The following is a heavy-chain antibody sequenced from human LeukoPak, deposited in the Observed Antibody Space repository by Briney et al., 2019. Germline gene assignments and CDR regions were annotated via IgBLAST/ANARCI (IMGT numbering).Heavy chain of an antibody. Sequence: PGGSLRLSCAASGFTFGSHWMSWVRQAPGRGLEWVANIKQDGSEMFHVDSVKGRFTISRDSTKNTLYLQMNSLRAEDTAVYYCAKVKVEWATPGYGMDVWGQGTTVTVSS. CDR1: GFTFGSHW. D-gene: IGHD1-26*01. CDR2: IKQDGSEM. J-gene: IGHJ6*02. CDR3: AKVKVEWATPGYGMDV. V-gene: IGHV3-7*03.